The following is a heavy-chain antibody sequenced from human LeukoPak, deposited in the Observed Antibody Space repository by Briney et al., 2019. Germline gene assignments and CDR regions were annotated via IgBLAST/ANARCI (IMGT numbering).Heavy chain of an antibody. J-gene: IGHJ4*02. Sequence: ASVKVSCKASGYTFTSYYMHWVRQAPGQGLEWMGIINPSGGSTSYAQKFQGRVTMTTDTSTSTAYMELRSLRSDDTAVYYCARGGQRWEPGFDHWGQGTLVTVSS. CDR1: GYTFTSYY. CDR3: ARGGQRWEPGFDH. V-gene: IGHV1-46*01. CDR2: INPSGGST. D-gene: IGHD1-26*01.